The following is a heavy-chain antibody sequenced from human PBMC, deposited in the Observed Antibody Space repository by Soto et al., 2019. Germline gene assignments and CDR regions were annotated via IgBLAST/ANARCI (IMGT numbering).Heavy chain of an antibody. CDR3: ARGVSRGWDYDFDD. V-gene: IGHV3-74*01. J-gene: IGHJ4*02. CDR1: GFTFSFYW. Sequence: EVQLVESGGGLVQPGGSLRLSCAASGFTFSFYWMHWVRQAPGKGLVWVSRIRGDGSSTSYADSLKGRFTISRDNAKNTVYVPMNSLRVEDTAVYACARGVSRGWDYDFDDWGQGTLVTVSS. D-gene: IGHD6-19*01. CDR2: IRGDGSST.